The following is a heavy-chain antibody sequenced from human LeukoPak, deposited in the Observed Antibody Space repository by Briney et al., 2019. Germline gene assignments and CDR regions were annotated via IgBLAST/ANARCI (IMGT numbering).Heavy chain of an antibody. D-gene: IGHD3-22*01. Sequence: GGSLRLSCAASGFTFSSYAMHWVRRAPGKGLEWVAVISYDGSNKYYADSVKGRFTISRDNSKNTLYLKMNSLRAEDTAVYYCARDKEPYDSSGYYYYWGQGTLVTVSS. J-gene: IGHJ4*02. CDR2: ISYDGSNK. CDR1: GFTFSSYA. CDR3: ARDKEPYDSSGYYYY. V-gene: IGHV3-30-3*01.